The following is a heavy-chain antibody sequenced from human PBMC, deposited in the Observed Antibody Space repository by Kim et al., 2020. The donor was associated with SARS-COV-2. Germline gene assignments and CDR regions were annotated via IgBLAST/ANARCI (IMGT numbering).Heavy chain of an antibody. J-gene: IGHJ4*02. V-gene: IGHV4-34*01. D-gene: IGHD3-10*01. Sequence: SETLSLTCAVYGGSFSGYYWSWIRQPPGKGLEWIGEINHSGSTNYNPSLKSRVTISVDTSKNQFSLKLSSVTAADTAVYYCARGEGWFGELSWHYWGQGTLVTVSS. CDR2: INHSGST. CDR1: GGSFSGYY. CDR3: ARGEGWFGELSWHY.